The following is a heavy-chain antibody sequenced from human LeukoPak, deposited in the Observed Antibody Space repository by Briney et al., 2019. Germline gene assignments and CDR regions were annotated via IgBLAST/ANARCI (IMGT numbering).Heavy chain of an antibody. J-gene: IGHJ6*03. D-gene: IGHD2-2*01. V-gene: IGHV3-66*01. CDR2: IYSGGXT. CDR3: ASRYCSSTSCYASTYYYYYMDV. Sequence: XVRQAPXKGLXWVSVIYSGGXTYYSDSVKGRFTISRDNSKNTLYLQMNSLRAEDTAVYYCASRYCSSTSCYASTYYYYYMDVWGRGTTVTISS.